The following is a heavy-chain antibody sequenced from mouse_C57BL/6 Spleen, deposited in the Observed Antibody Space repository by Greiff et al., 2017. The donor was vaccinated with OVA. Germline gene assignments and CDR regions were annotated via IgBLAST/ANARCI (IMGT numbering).Heavy chain of an antibody. CDR1: GYTFTSYW. CDR2: LYPSDSET. Sequence: QVQLQQPGAELVRPGSSVKLSCKASGYTFTSYWMDWVKQRPGQGLEWIGKLYPSDSETHYNQKFKDKATLTVDKSSSTAYMQLSSLTSEDSAVYYCARSDYDGSSFDYWGQGTTLTVSS. J-gene: IGHJ2*01. D-gene: IGHD1-1*01. CDR3: ARSDYDGSSFDY. V-gene: IGHV1-61*01.